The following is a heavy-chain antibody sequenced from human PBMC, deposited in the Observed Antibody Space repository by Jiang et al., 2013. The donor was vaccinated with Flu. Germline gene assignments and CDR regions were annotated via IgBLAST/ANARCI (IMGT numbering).Heavy chain of an antibody. V-gene: IGHV4-4*07. CDR3: ARQGIAVAGYGYFDS. CDR2: IYTTGDT. Sequence: AVSGGSISSYYWSWIRQPAGKGLEWIGRIYTTGDTNYNPFLRSRVTMSVDTSKNQFSLNLSSLTAADTAVYYCARQGIAVAGYGYFDSWGQ. CDR1: GGSISSYY. J-gene: IGHJ4*02. D-gene: IGHD6-19*01.